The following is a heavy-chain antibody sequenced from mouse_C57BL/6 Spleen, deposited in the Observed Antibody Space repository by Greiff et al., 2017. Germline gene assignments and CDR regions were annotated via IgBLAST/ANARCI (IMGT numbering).Heavy chain of an antibody. CDR1: GYTFPDYN. CDR3: ARVDGDYYAMAY. Sequence: VQLQQSGPELVKPGASVKIPCKASGYTFPDYNMDWVKQSHGKSLEWIGDINPNNGGTIYNQKFKGKATLTVDKSSSTAYMELHILTSEDTAVYYCARVDGDYYAMAYWGQGASVTVS. CDR2: INPNNGGT. V-gene: IGHV1-18*01. J-gene: IGHJ4*01. D-gene: IGHD2-3*01.